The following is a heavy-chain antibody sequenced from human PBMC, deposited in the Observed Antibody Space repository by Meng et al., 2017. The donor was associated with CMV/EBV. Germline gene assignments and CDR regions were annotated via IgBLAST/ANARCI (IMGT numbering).Heavy chain of an antibody. Sequence: LTCAAYGGSFSGYSWGWIRQPPGKGLEWIGEINHSGSTNYNPSLKSRVTISVDTSKNQFSLKLSSVTAADTAVYYCARASSGWIGYWGQGTLVTVSS. D-gene: IGHD6-19*01. CDR2: INHSGST. CDR3: ARASSGWIGY. CDR1: GGSFSGYS. V-gene: IGHV4-34*01. J-gene: IGHJ4*02.